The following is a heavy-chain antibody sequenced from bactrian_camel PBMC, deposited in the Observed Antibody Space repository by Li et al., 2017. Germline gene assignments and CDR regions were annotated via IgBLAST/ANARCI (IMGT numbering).Heavy chain of an antibody. V-gene: IGHV3S55*01. D-gene: IGHD2*01. CDR2: IDSDGKT. CDR1: GYTYNYC. CDR3: AARGPYCYTKLSVADFTY. Sequence: HVQLVESGGGSVQAGGSLKLTCVASGYTYNYCMGWFRQTPGKDREGVATIDSDGKTNYTDSVKGRFTISRDKAVNTLYLQMNSLKPEDTAMYYCAARGPYCYTKLSVADFTYWGQGTQVTVS. J-gene: IGHJ4*01.